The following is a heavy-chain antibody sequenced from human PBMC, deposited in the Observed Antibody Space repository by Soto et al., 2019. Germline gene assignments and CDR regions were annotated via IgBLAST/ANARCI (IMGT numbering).Heavy chain of an antibody. Sequence: PGGSLRLSCAASGFTFSLFGMTWVRQAQGRGLEWVSHINRGSSATLYADSVRGRFTISADNAENSVFLRMNSLRDEDTAVYFCVRDRDLYRDMVHADLWGQGTLVTVSS. D-gene: IGHD1-26*01. CDR2: INRGSSAT. CDR1: GFTFSLFG. J-gene: IGHJ4*01. CDR3: VRDRDLYRDMVHADL. V-gene: IGHV3-48*02.